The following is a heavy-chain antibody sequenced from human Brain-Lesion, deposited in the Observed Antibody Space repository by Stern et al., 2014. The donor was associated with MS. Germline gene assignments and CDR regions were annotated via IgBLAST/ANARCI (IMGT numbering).Heavy chain of an antibody. J-gene: IGHJ4*02. Sequence: VQLVESGAEVKKPGASVKVSCKVSGYTLPDLSMHWVRQAPRKGLEWMGGFDPEEGETIYAQKFQGRVSMTEDTSTDTAYMELSSLRSEDTAVYYCATLSPGAGGNYYRHFDYWGQGTLVTVSS. CDR1: GYTLPDLS. CDR2: FDPEEGET. D-gene: IGHD4-23*01. V-gene: IGHV1-24*01. CDR3: ATLSPGAGGNYYRHFDY.